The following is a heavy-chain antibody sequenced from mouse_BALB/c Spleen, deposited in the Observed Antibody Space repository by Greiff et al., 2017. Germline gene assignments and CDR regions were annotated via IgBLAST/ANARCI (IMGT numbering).Heavy chain of an antibody. CDR2: ISSGGST. J-gene: IGHJ2*01. CDR3: ARGDYGPIRGFDY. V-gene: IGHV5-6-5*01. Sequence: EVQVVESGGGLVKPGGSLKLSCAASGFTFSTYAMSWVRQTPEKRLEWVASISSGGSTYYPDSVKGRFTISRDNARNILYLQMSSLRSEDTAMYYCARGDYGPIRGFDYWGQGTTLTVSS. CDR1: GFTFSTYA. D-gene: IGHD1-1*02.